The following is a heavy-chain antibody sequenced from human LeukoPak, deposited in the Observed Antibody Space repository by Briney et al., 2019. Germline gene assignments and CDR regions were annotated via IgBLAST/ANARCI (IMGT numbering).Heavy chain of an antibody. D-gene: IGHD2-2*03. CDR3: AKYQLVIVVVPAAKARNWFDP. CDR1: GFTFSSYA. CDR2: ISGSGGST. V-gene: IGHV3-23*01. J-gene: IGHJ5*02. Sequence: GGTLRLSCAASGFTFSSYAMSWVRQAPGKGLEWVSAISGSGGSTYYADSVKGRFTISRDNSKNTLYLQMNSLRAEDTAVYYCAKYQLVIVVVPAAKARNWFDPWGQGTLVTVSS.